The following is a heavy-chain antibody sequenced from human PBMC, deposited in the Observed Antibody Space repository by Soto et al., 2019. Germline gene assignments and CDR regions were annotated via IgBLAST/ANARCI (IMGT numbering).Heavy chain of an antibody. V-gene: IGHV4-59*08. CDR3: ASGPLGGRLLIYYYYGMDG. D-gene: IGHD3-16*01. CDR1: GCSISSYY. Sequence: PSDTLSLTCTVSGCSISSYYWSWIRQPPGKGLEWIGYIYYSGSTNYNPSLKSRVTISVDTSKNQFSLKLSSVTAAGTAVYYCASGPLGGRLLIYYYYGMDGWGQGTTVTV. CDR2: IYYSGST. J-gene: IGHJ6*02.